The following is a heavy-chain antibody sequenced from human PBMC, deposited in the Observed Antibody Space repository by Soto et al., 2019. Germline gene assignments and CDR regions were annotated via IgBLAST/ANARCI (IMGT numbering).Heavy chain of an antibody. V-gene: IGHV4-34*01. J-gene: IGHJ5*02. CDR1: GGSFSGYY. Sequence: QVQLQQWGAGLLKPSETLSLTCAVYGGSFSGYYWSWIRQPPGKGLEWIGEINHSGSTNYNPSLKSRVTISVDTSKNQFSLKLSSVTAADTAVYYCARVGAVGTNWFDPWGQGTLVTVSS. CDR3: ARVGAVGTNWFDP. D-gene: IGHD1-26*01. CDR2: INHSGST.